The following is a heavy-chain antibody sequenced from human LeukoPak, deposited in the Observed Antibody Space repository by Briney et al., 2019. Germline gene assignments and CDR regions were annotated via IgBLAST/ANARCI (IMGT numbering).Heavy chain of an antibody. V-gene: IGHV4-34*01. CDR2: INHSGST. CDR1: GGSFSGYY. CDR3: ARDHPRITIFGVDRNGAFDI. Sequence: PSETLSLTCAVYGGSFSGYYWSWIRQPPGKGLEWIGEINHSGSTNYNPSLKSRVTISVDTSKNQFSLKLSSVTAADTAVYYCARDHPRITIFGVDRNGAFDIWGQGTVVTVSS. D-gene: IGHD3-3*01. J-gene: IGHJ3*02.